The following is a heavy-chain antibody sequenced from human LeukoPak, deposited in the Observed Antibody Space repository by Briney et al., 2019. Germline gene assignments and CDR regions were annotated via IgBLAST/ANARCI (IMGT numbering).Heavy chain of an antibody. CDR2: INSDGSIT. CDR1: GFTFSSHW. Sequence: QPGGSLRLSCAASGFTFSSHWMHWVRQAPGKGLVWVSRINSDGSITTYADSVKGRFTISRHNSKNTLYLQMNSLRAEDTAVYYCARDAVYSSSNGMDVWGQGTTVTVSS. D-gene: IGHD6-6*01. V-gene: IGHV3-74*01. CDR3: ARDAVYSSSNGMDV. J-gene: IGHJ6*02.